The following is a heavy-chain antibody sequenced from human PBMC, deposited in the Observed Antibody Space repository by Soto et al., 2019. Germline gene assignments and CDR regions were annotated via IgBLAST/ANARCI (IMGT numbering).Heavy chain of an antibody. CDR1: GDSVSSNIAA. J-gene: IGHJ4*02. CDR3: ARDRCSGGSCYFDY. D-gene: IGHD2-15*01. V-gene: IGHV6-1*01. Sequence: PSQTLSRTCAISGDSVSSNIAAWNWIRPSPSRGLEWLGRTYYRSKWYNDYAVSVKSRITINPDTSKNQFSLQLNSVTPEDTAVYYCARDRCSGGSCYFDYWGQGTLVTVSS. CDR2: TYYRSKWYN.